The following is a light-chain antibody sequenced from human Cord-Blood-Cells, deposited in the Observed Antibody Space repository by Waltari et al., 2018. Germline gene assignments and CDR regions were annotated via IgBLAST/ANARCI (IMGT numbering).Light chain of an antibody. J-gene: IGLJ2*01. Sequence: SYELTQPPSVSVSPGQTASITCSGDKLGDKYACWYQQKPGQSPVLGIYQDSKRRSGIPERFSGSNSGNTATLTISGTQAMDEADYYCQAWDRSTVVFGGGTKLTVL. CDR1: KLGDKY. V-gene: IGLV3-1*01. CDR2: QDS. CDR3: QAWDRSTVV.